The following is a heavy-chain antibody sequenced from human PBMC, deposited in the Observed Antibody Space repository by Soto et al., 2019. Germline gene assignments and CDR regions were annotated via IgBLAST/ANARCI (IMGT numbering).Heavy chain of an antibody. CDR3: ARGHSSLDYYDSLFY. J-gene: IGHJ4*02. CDR1: GGTISSYY. D-gene: IGHD3-22*01. V-gene: IGHV4-59*08. CDR2: IYYSGST. Sequence: PSEPMSVTCTVPGGTISSYYWSWIRKTPGKGLEWIGYIYYSGSTNYNPSLKSRVTISVDTSKNQFSLKLSSVTAADTAVYYCARGHSSLDYYDSLFYWGQGTLVTVSS.